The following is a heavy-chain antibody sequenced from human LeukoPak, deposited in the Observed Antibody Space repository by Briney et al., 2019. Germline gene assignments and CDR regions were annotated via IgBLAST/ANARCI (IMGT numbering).Heavy chain of an antibody. V-gene: IGHV3-21*01. CDR1: GFTFTTYS. D-gene: IGHD5-18*01. Sequence: GGSLRLSCAASGFTFTTYSMTWVRQAPGKGLEWVSIISSGSSAIFSADALKGRFTISRDDAKNLLYLDMNSLRAEDTAVYYCARGLHGTWIQQWLGFDSWGQGTLVTVSS. CDR3: ARGLHGTWIQQWLGFDS. CDR2: ISSGSSAI. J-gene: IGHJ4*02.